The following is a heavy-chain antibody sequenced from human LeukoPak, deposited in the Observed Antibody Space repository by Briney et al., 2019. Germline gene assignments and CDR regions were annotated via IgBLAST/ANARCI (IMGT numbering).Heavy chain of an antibody. CDR3: ARVGYYDSSGPNWFDP. J-gene: IGHJ5*02. D-gene: IGHD3-22*01. CDR2: ISAYNGNT. Sequence: ASVKVSCKASGHTFTTYGISWVRQAPGQGLEWMGWISAYNGNTNYAQKLQGRVTMTTDTSTSTAYVELRSLRSDDTAVYYCARVGYYDSSGPNWFDPWGQGTLVTVSS. CDR1: GHTFTTYG. V-gene: IGHV1-18*01.